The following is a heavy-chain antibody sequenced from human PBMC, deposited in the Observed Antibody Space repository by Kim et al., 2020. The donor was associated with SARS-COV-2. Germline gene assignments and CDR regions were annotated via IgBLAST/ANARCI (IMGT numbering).Heavy chain of an antibody. Sequence: ASVKVSCKASGYTFTGYYMHWVRQAPGQGLEWMGWINPNSGGTNYAQKFQGRVTMTRDTSISTAYMELSRLRSDDTAVYYCARGDIVVVVAATWFIAVAGTDYYYGMDVWGQGTTVTVSS. V-gene: IGHV1-2*02. D-gene: IGHD2-15*01. CDR1: GYTFTGYY. J-gene: IGHJ6*02. CDR2: INPNSGGT. CDR3: ARGDIVVVVAATWFIAVAGTDYYYGMDV.